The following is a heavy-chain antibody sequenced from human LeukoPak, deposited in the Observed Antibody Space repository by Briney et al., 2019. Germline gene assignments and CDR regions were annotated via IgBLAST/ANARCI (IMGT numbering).Heavy chain of an antibody. V-gene: IGHV3-23*01. CDR3: AKASRQAAAASPIDY. J-gene: IGHJ4*02. CDR2: IGGVGDRT. CDR1: GFTFTPYA. D-gene: IGHD6-25*01. Sequence: PGGSLRLSCAASGFTFTPYAMSWVRQAPGKGLEWVAGIGGVGDRTYYADSVKGRFTISRDNSKDTLFLQMNSLKAEDTAVYYCAKASRQAAAASPIDYWGQGTLVTVSS.